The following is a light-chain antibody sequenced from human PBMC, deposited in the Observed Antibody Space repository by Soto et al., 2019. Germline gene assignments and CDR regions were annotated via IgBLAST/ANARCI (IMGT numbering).Light chain of an antibody. V-gene: IGKV3-20*01. CDR1: QTVSSSD. CDR3: QQYGNSYT. J-gene: IGKJ2*01. CDR2: AAS. Sequence: EIVLTQSPGTLSLSPGERATLSCRASQTVSSSDLAWYQHKPGQPPRLLMYAASSRATGIPDRFSGSGSGTDFTLTISRLEPEDFAVYYCQQYGNSYTFGQGTKLEIK.